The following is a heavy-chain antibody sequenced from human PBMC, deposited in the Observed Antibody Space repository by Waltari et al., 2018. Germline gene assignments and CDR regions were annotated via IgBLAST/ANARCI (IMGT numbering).Heavy chain of an antibody. CDR1: GYSFSNYW. CDR2: IYPGDSDT. Sequence: AEVKKPGESLKISCKGSGYSFSNYWIAWVRQMPGKDLEWMGIIYPGDSDTRYRPSFQGQVTILADKSISTAYLQWNSLKASDSAMYYCARPMVRGLFSAFDIWGQGTIVSVSS. J-gene: IGHJ3*02. CDR3: ARPMVRGLFSAFDI. V-gene: IGHV5-51*01. D-gene: IGHD3-10*01.